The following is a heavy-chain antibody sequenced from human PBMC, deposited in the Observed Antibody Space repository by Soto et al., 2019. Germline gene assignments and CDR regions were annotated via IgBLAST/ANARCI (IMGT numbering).Heavy chain of an antibody. V-gene: IGHV4-59*08. CDR1: GGSISSYY. Sequence: QLQLQESGPGLVKPSETLSLTCTVSGGSISSYYWSWIRQPPGKGLEWIGYIYYSGSTNYNPSLKSRVTISVDTSRNQFSLKLSSVTAADTAVYYCARRREYCSGGRCCALLDYWGQGTLVTVSS. CDR3: ARRREYCSGGRCCALLDY. D-gene: IGHD2-15*01. CDR2: IYYSGST. J-gene: IGHJ4*02.